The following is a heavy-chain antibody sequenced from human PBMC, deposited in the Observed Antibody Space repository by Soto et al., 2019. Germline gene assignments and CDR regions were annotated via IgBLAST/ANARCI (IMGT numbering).Heavy chain of an antibody. D-gene: IGHD3-22*01. J-gene: IGHJ4*02. CDR2: ISYDGSNK. CDR1: GFTFSSYD. V-gene: IGHV3-30*18. Sequence: PGGSLRLSCAASGFTFSSYDMHWVRQTPGKGLDWVALISYDGSNKYFADSVKGRFTISRDNSKNTLYLQMTSLRAEDTAVYYCAKIRKYYYDSSGSDAYYFDYWGQGTLVTVSS. CDR3: AKIRKYYYDSSGSDAYYFDY.